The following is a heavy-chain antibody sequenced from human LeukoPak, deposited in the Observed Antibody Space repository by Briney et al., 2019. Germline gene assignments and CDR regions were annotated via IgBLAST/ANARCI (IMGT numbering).Heavy chain of an antibody. D-gene: IGHD6-19*01. CDR2: IIPIFGTA. CDR1: GGTFSSYA. Sequence: GASVKVSCKASGGTFSSYAISWVRQAPGQGLEWMGGIIPIFGTANYAQKFQGRVTITADESTSTAYMELSSLRSEDTAVYYCAKSGCSSGWYEFNWFDPWGQGTLVTVSS. CDR3: AKSGCSSGWYEFNWFDP. V-gene: IGHV1-69*13. J-gene: IGHJ5*02.